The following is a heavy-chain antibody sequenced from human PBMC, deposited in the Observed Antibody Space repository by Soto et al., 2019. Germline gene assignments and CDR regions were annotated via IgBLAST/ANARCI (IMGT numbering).Heavy chain of an antibody. J-gene: IGHJ4*02. CDR3: ARGYGRNFAY. CDR1: GGSFSGYY. D-gene: IGHD3-10*01. V-gene: IGHV4-34*01. CDR2: INHSGST. Sequence: SETLSLTCAVYGGSFSGYYWSWIRQPPGKGLEWIGEINHSGSTNYNPSLKSRVTISVDTSKNQFSLKLSSVTAADTAVYYCARGYGRNFAYWGQGTLVTGSS.